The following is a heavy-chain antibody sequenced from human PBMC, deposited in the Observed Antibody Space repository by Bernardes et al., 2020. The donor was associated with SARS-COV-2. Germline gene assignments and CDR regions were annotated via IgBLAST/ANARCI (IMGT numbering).Heavy chain of an antibody. CDR1: GDSVSSNSAV. Sequence: SQTRSLTCAISGDSVSSNSAVWHWIRQSPSRGLEWLGRTSYRSKWNYDYAVSVKSRITISPDTSKNQFSLELTSVTPEDTAVYYCARGANYAMGVWGQGTTVTVSS. V-gene: IGHV6-1*01. CDR3: ARGANYAMGV. J-gene: IGHJ6*02. CDR2: TSYRSKWNY.